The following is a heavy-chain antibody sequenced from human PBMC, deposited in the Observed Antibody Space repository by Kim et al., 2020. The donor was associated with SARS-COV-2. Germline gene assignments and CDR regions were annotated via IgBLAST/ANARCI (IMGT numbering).Heavy chain of an antibody. V-gene: IGHV3-53*04. D-gene: IGHD5-12*01. Sequence: TSSANSVKGRFTIARHNSKNPLYLKMNSLGAEDTAVYYCARTLRDGYNDYWGQGTLVTVSS. J-gene: IGHJ4*02. CDR2: T. CDR3: ARTLRDGYNDY.